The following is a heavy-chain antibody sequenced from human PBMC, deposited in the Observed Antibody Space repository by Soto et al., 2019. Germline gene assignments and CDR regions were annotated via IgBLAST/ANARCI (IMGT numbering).Heavy chain of an antibody. CDR1: GGSISSYY. Sequence: KQSQTLSLTCTVSGGSISSYYWSWIRQPPGKGLEWIGYIYYSGSTNYNPSLKSRVTISVDTSKNQFSLKLSSVTAADTAVYYCARVGSFSSSNRGYYYYYMDVWGKGTTVTVSS. CDR2: IYYSGST. J-gene: IGHJ6*03. V-gene: IGHV4-59*01. D-gene: IGHD6-13*01. CDR3: ARVGSFSSSNRGYYYYYMDV.